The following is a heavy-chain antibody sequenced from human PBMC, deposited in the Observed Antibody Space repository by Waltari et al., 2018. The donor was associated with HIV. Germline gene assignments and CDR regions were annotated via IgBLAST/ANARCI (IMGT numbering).Heavy chain of an antibody. V-gene: IGHV4-39*01. CDR3: VRHAAEFRPDFGWILAGVFEP. CDR1: GGSIASSDSF. J-gene: IGHJ1*01. D-gene: IGHD6-19*01. CDR2: ALYTRRPDLFTGQF. Sequence: QVQLQESGPGFVKPSETLSLICNVSGGSIASSDSFWGSLRQSPEMNLLWVGSALYTRRPDLFTGQFFAKSSLKSRVALSVDTSKNQVSLRLTSVTAADTGLYYCVRHAAEFRPDFGWILAGVFEPWGLGTQVIVS.